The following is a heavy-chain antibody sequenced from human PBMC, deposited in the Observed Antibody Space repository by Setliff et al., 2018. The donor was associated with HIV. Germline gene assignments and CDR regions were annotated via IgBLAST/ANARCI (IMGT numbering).Heavy chain of an antibody. CDR2: IYYSGSV. J-gene: IGHJ3*01. Sequence: KPSVTLSLTCTVSGGSISSSIYYWGWIRQPPGKGLEWIGCIYYSGSVYYNPSLKSRVTISVDTTKKQFSLKVKSVTAADTAVYYCAKSIVGGKNTAFDLWGQGTMVTVSS. D-gene: IGHD1-26*01. CDR1: GGSISSSIYY. CDR3: AKSIVGGKNTAFDL. V-gene: IGHV4-39*07.